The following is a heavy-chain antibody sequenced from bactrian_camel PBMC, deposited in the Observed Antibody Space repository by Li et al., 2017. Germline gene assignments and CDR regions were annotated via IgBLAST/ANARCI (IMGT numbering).Heavy chain of an antibody. V-gene: IGHV3S32*01. CDR3: AADRARWAVGSCGLNDYHY. CDR2: INSDNSP. Sequence: EVQLVESGGGLVQPGGSLVLSCVASGFAIEGYGISWVRQAPGDQARWVGTINSDNSPHYRDEVKGRFTISKDSAKNTLYLQMNSLKPEDTAMHYCAADRARWAVGSCGLNDYHYWGQGTQVTVS. J-gene: IGHJ4*01. CDR1: GFAIEGYG. D-gene: IGHD5*01.